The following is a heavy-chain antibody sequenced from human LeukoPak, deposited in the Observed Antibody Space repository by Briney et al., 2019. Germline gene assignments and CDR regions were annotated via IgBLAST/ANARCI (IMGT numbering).Heavy chain of an antibody. V-gene: IGHV3-43*02. Sequence: AGSLSLSCVASRFTFDAYARHWVRHAPGKVLGWVYLINKDGRATYYADSVKRRFTISRDNSKNSLYLQMNSLRSEDTALYYCATWAFYHSLDVWGQGTTVTVSS. CDR1: RFTFDAYA. CDR3: ATWAFYHSLDV. D-gene: IGHD1-26*01. J-gene: IGHJ6*02. CDR2: INKDGRAT.